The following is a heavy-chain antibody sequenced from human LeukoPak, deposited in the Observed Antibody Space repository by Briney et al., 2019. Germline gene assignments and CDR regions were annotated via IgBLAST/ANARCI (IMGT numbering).Heavy chain of an antibody. V-gene: IGHV5-51*01. Sequence: GESLKISCKGSGYSFTSYWIGWVRQMPGKGLGWMGIIYPGDSDTRYSPSFQGQVTISADKSISTAYLQWSSLKASDTAMYYCARGEYDYVWGSYRSSEFDYWGQGTLVTVSS. J-gene: IGHJ4*02. CDR3: ARGEYDYVWGSYRSSEFDY. CDR1: GYSFTSYW. CDR2: IYPGDSDT. D-gene: IGHD3-16*02.